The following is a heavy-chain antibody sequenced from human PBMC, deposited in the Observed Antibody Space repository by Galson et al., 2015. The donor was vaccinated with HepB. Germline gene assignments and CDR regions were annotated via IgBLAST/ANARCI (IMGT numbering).Heavy chain of an antibody. CDR2: ISGSGGTT. CDR3: AKFFGLFARPPAVIPAATTADWYAMDV. J-gene: IGHJ6*02. D-gene: IGHD2-2*01. Sequence: SLRLSCAASGFTFSSYAMSWVRQAAGKGLEWVSAISGSGGTTHDADSVKGRFTISRDNSKNTLYLQMNSLRAEDTAVYYCAKFFGLFARPPAVIPAATTADWYAMDVWGQETTVTVSS. V-gene: IGHV3-23*01. CDR1: GFTFSSYA.